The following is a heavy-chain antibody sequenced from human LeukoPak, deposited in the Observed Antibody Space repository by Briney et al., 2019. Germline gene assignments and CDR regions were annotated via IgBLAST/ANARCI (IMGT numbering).Heavy chain of an antibody. CDR3: TRVPRGSSWYRYYYYYYYMDV. Sequence: GVLRLSCSASGFTFSNFAMSWVRQAPGKGLEWVSAVSSDGINTYYTDSLKGRFTISRDNSKNTVFLQMHSLTAEDTAVYYCTRVPRGSSWYRYYYYYYYMDVWGKGTTVTISS. CDR2: VSSDGINT. J-gene: IGHJ6*03. CDR1: GFTFSNFA. D-gene: IGHD6-13*01. V-gene: IGHV3-23*01.